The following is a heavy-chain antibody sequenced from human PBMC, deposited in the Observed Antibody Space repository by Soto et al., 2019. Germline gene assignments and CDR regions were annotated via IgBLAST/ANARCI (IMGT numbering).Heavy chain of an antibody. CDR2: ISRDGTNK. V-gene: IGHV3-30*04. D-gene: IGHD3-10*01. Sequence: GGSLRLSCAASGFTFRSYAIHWVRQAPGKGLEWVAVISRDGTNKYYVDSVKGRFTISRDNSKYTVYLQMNSLRDEDSAMFYCARSRSGAVAGSFAFWGQGTLVTVSS. CDR3: ARSRSGAVAGSFAF. CDR1: GFTFRSYA. J-gene: IGHJ4*02.